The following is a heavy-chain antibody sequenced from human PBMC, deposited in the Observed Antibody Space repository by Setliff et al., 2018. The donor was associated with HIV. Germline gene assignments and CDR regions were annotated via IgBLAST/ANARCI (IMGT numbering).Heavy chain of an antibody. Sequence: SVKVSCKASGGTFSTYAISWVRQAPGHGLEWMGGIIPILGIADYAQKFQGRVTITADNSTSTAYMELSSLRSEDTALYYCASTYYYGSGSRSHDYWGQGTLVTVSS. CDR3: ASTYYYGSGSRSHDY. CDR1: GGTFSTYA. CDR2: IIPILGIA. V-gene: IGHV1-69*10. J-gene: IGHJ4*02. D-gene: IGHD3-10*01.